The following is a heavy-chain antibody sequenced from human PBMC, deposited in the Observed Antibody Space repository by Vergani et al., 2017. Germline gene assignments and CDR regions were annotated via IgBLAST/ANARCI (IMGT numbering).Heavy chain of an antibody. CDR1: GFTFSSYA. CDR2: ISGSGGST. D-gene: IGHD6-25*01. V-gene: IGHV3-23*01. CDR3: AKGVVVDSSGWHSVHWFDP. J-gene: IGHJ5*02. Sequence: EVQLLESGGGLVQPGGSLRLSCAASGFTFSSYAMSWVRQAPGKGLEWVSAISGSGGSTYYADSVKGRFTISRDNSKNTLYLQMNSLRAEDTAVYYCAKGVVVDSSGWHSVHWFDPWGQGTLVTVSS.